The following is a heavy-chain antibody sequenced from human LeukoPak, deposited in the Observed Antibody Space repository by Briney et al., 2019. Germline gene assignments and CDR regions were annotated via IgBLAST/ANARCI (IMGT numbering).Heavy chain of an antibody. D-gene: IGHD3-9*01. CDR1: GYTFTSYD. Sequence: GASVKVSCKASGYTFTSYDINWVRQATGQGLEWMGWMNPNSGNTGYAQKFQGRVTMTRNTSISTAYMELSSLRSEDTAVYYCATGKGDILTGYPHLDYWGQGTLVTVSS. J-gene: IGHJ4*02. V-gene: IGHV1-8*01. CDR2: MNPNSGNT. CDR3: ATGKGDILTGYPHLDY.